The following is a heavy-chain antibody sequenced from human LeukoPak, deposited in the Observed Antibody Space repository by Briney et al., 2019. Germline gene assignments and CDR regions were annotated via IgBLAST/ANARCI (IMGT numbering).Heavy chain of an antibody. D-gene: IGHD3-16*02. CDR2: ISPYNGNT. CDR1: GYTFTSYG. CDR3: ARDQYDYTWGSYRPYFDS. V-gene: IGHV1-18*04. J-gene: IGHJ4*02. Sequence: SVKVSCKASGYTFTSYGISWVRQAPGQGLEWMGSISPYNGNTKYTERLQGRVIMTTDTSTRTAYMELRSLRSDDTAVFYCARDQYDYTWGSYRPYFDSWGQGTLVTVSS.